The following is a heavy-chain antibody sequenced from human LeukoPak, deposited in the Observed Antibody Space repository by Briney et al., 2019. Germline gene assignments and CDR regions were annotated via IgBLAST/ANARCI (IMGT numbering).Heavy chain of an antibody. CDR3: ARRGSSGWYADFDY. Sequence: PSETLSLTCTVSGGSISSYYWSWIRQPPGKGLEWIGYIYYSGITNYNPSLESRVTISLDTSKNHFSLKLTSVTAADTAVYYCARRGSSGWYADFDYWGHGTLVTVSS. CDR1: GGSISSYY. CDR2: IYYSGIT. D-gene: IGHD6-19*01. J-gene: IGHJ4*01. V-gene: IGHV4-59*08.